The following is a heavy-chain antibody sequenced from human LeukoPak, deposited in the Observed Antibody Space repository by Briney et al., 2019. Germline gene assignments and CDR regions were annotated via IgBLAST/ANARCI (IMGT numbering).Heavy chain of an antibody. V-gene: IGHV3-15*01. Sequence: GGSLRLSCAASGFTFSNAWMSWVRQAPGKGLEWVGRIKSKTDGGTTDYAAPVKGRFTISRDDSKNTLYLQMNSLKTEDTAVYYCTTDPNYYGSGSTSDYWGQGTLVTVSS. D-gene: IGHD3-10*01. CDR2: IKSKTDGGTT. CDR3: TTDPNYYGSGSTSDY. CDR1: GFTFSNAW. J-gene: IGHJ4*02.